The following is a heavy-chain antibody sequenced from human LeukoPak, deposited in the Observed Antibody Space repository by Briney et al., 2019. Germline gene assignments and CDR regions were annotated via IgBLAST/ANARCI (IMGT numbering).Heavy chain of an antibody. D-gene: IGHD5-18*01. CDR2: INHSGST. Sequence: SETLSLTCAVYGGSFSGYYWTWIRQPPGKGLEWIGEINHSGSTNYNPSLKSRVTISVDTSKNQFSLKLSSVTAADTAVYYCARRTDTRGYRRFDYWGQGTLVTVSS. CDR1: GGSFSGYY. CDR3: ARRTDTRGYRRFDY. V-gene: IGHV4-34*01. J-gene: IGHJ4*02.